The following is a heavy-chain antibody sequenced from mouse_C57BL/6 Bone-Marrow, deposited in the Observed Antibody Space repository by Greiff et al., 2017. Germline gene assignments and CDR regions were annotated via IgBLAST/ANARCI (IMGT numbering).Heavy chain of an antibody. CDR1: GFNIKDDY. J-gene: IGHJ2*01. Sequence: EVQLQQSGAELVRPGASVKLSCTASGFNIKDDYMHWVKQRPEQGLEWIGWIDPENGDTEYASKFQGKATITADTSSTTAYLQLSSLTSEDTAVYYCMIYDGPYYFDYWGQGTTLTVSS. V-gene: IGHV14-4*01. CDR2: IDPENGDT. CDR3: MIYDGPYYFDY. D-gene: IGHD2-3*01.